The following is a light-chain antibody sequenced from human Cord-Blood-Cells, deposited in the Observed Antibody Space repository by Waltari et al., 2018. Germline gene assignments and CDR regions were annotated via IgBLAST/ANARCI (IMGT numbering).Light chain of an antibody. V-gene: IGKV3-15*01. J-gene: IGKJ3*01. Sequence: ELVMTHSPATLSVSPGESATLACRACQTVRSNLARYQQKPGQAPRLLIYGASTRATGIPARFSGSGSGTEFTLTISSLQSEDFAVDYCQQYNNWPPVTFGPGTKVDIK. CDR2: GAS. CDR1: QTVRSN. CDR3: QQYNNWPPVT.